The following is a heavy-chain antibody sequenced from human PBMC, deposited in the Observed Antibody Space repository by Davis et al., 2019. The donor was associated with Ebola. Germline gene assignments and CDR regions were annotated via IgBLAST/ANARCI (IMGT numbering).Heavy chain of an antibody. CDR2: INPNSGGT. D-gene: IGHD6-19*01. CDR3: ARVSGWGPYNWFDP. Sequence: ASVKVSCKASGYTFTGYYMHWVRQAPGQGLEWMGWINPNSGGTNYAQKFQGWVTMTRDTSISTAYMELSRLRSEDTAVYYCARVSGWGPYNWFDPWGQGTLVTVSS. V-gene: IGHV1-2*04. CDR1: GYTFTGYY. J-gene: IGHJ5*02.